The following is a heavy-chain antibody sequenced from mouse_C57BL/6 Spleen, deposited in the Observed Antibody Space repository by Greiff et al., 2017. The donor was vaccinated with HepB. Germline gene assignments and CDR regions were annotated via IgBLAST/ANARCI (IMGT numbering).Heavy chain of an antibody. V-gene: IGHV1-62-2*01. J-gene: IGHJ3*01. Sequence: QVHVKQSGAELVKPGASVKLSCKASGYTFTEYTIHWVKQRSGQGLEWIGWFYPGSGSIKYNEKFKDKATLTADKSSSTVYMELSRLTSEDSAVYFCARHEESLSGGYSWFAYWGQGTLVTVSA. CDR1: GYTFTEYT. CDR2: FYPGSGSI. D-gene: IGHD2-3*01. CDR3: ARHEESLSGGYSWFAY.